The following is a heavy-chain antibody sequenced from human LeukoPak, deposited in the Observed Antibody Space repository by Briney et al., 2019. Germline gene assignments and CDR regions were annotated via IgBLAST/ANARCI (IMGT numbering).Heavy chain of an antibody. J-gene: IGHJ5*02. Sequence: SETLSLTCAVYGGSFSGYYWSWIRQPPGKGLEWIGFIYNSGNTKYNPSLRGRVTISLDTSKNQFSLNLNSVTTADTAVYYCAGNTNILGDVNWFDPWGQGTLVTVSS. CDR3: AGNTNILGDVNWFDP. CDR1: GGSFSGYY. D-gene: IGHD2-8*01. CDR2: IYNSGNT. V-gene: IGHV4-59*01.